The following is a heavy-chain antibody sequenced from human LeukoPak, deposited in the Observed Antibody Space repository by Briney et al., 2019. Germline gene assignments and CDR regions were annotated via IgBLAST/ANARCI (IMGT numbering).Heavy chain of an antibody. CDR1: GGSISSSSYY. CDR2: IYYSGST. Sequence: PSETLSLTCTVSGGSISSSSYYWGWIRQPPGKGLEWIGSIYYSGSTYYNPSLKSRVTISVDTSKNQFSLKLSSVTAADTAVYYCARDRGYGSLDYWGQGTLVTVSS. J-gene: IGHJ4*02. D-gene: IGHD3-10*01. V-gene: IGHV4-39*07. CDR3: ARDRGYGSLDY.